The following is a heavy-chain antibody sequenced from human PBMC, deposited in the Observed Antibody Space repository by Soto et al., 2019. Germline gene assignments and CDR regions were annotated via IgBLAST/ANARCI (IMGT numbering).Heavy chain of an antibody. CDR1: GFTVSDNY. Sequence: PGGSLRLSCAASGFTVSDNYMNWVRQAPGKGLEWVSVIYSGGRTYYADSVKGRFTISRHNSKNTQYLQMNSLIPDDTALYYCATFSGSSEAFDVWGQGTMVTV. D-gene: IGHD1-26*01. J-gene: IGHJ3*01. CDR3: ATFSGSSEAFDV. CDR2: IYSGGRT. V-gene: IGHV3-53*04.